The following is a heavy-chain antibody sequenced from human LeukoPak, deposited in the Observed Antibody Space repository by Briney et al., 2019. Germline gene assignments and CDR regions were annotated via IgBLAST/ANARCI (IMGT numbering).Heavy chain of an antibody. V-gene: IGHV3-21*01. CDR1: GFTFSSYS. CDR3: AREVGYSYGYDY. Sequence: GGSLRLSCAASGFTFSSYSMNWVRQAPGKGLEWVSSISSSSSYIYYADSVKGRFTISRDNAKNSLYLQMNSLRAEGTAVYYCAREVGYSYGYDYWGQGTLVTVSS. J-gene: IGHJ4*02. D-gene: IGHD5-18*01. CDR2: ISSSSSYI.